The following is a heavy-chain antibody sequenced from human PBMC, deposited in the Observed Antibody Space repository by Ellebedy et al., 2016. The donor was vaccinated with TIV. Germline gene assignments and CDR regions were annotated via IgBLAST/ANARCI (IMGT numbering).Heavy chain of an antibody. CDR2: IKSDGSST. Sequence: PGGSLRLSCAASGFSFSTSWMYWVRQVPGKGLVWVPRIKSDGSSTRYADSVRGRFTISRDNAENTLYLQMDSLGAEDTAVYYCARWDFDSVNAFDIWGQGTMVTVSS. D-gene: IGHD3-9*01. CDR3: ARWDFDSVNAFDI. CDR1: GFSFSTSW. J-gene: IGHJ3*02. V-gene: IGHV3-74*01.